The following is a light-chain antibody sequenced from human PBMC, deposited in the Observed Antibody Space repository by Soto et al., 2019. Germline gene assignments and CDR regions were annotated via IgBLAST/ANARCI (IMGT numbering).Light chain of an antibody. CDR3: MQRLEFPPT. CDR1: QSLLVSDDGNTY. V-gene: IGKV2-40*01. J-gene: IGKJ2*01. Sequence: DIVMTQTPVSLPVTPGEPASISCRSSQSLLVSDDGNTYLDWYLQKPGQSPQLLIYTVSYRASGVPDRFSGSGSGTDFTLKISRVEAEDVGVYYCMQRLEFPPTFGQGTKLEIK. CDR2: TVS.